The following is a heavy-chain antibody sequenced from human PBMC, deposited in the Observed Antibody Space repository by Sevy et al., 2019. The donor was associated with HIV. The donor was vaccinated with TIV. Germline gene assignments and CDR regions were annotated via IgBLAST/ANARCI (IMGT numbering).Heavy chain of an antibody. D-gene: IGHD6-19*01. J-gene: IGHJ4*02. CDR3: ARGAAVAGHDY. Sequence: SETLSLTCTVSGGSFSSDDYSWSWIRQPAGKGLEWIGLIYTSGSTSYNPSLRSRVSMSVDTSKNLFSLRLSSVTAADTAVYYCARGAAVAGHDYWGQGTLVTVSS. CDR1: GGSFSSDDYS. V-gene: IGHV4-61*02. CDR2: IYTSGST.